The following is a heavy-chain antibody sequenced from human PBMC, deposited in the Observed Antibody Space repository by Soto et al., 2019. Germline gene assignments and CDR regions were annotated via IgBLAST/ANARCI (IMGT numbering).Heavy chain of an antibody. CDR1: GFTVSSNY. CDR2: IYSDGSR. Sequence: GGSLRLSCASSGFTVSSNYMSWVRQAPGKGLEWVSVIYSDGSRYYADSVKGRFTISRDNSKNTLYLQMNSLRVEDTAVYYCARDRVTMVRGIISQYYFDYWGQGTLVTVSS. J-gene: IGHJ4*02. V-gene: IGHV3-66*01. D-gene: IGHD3-10*01. CDR3: ARDRVTMVRGIISQYYFDY.